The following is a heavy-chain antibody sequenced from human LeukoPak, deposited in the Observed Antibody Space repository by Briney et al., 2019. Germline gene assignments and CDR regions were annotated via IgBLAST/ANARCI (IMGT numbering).Heavy chain of an antibody. CDR3: ARHNYDDYVFDI. CDR1: GGSLSSYY. CDR2: INYSGSA. Sequence: AETLSLTCTVSGGSLSSYYFSWIRQSPGKGLEWISYINYSGSASYNPSLKSRVTMSVDTSKQFSLSLSSVTVADTAVYYCARHNYDDYVFDIWGQGTKVPVSS. V-gene: IGHV4-59*08. D-gene: IGHD4-17*01. J-gene: IGHJ3*02.